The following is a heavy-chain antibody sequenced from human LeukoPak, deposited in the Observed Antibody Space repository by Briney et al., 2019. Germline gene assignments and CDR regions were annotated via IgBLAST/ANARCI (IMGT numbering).Heavy chain of an antibody. V-gene: IGHV3-53*01. CDR3: AADILGLFDY. D-gene: IGHD2-15*01. CDR1: GFTVISNS. Sequence: GGSLRLSCTVSGFTVISNSWSWVRQAPGKGLEWVSFIYSGGNTHYSDSVKGRFTISRDNSKNTLYLQMNSLRAEDTAVYYCAADILGLFDYWGQGTLVTVSS. J-gene: IGHJ4*02. CDR2: IYSGGNT.